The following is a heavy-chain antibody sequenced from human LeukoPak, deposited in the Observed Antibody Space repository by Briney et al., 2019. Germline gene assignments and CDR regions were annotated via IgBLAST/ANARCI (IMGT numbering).Heavy chain of an antibody. CDR2: ISTSSTYI. CDR3: ARASVSGSYHVDY. Sequence: PGGSLRLSCAASGFTFGSYDMNWVRQAPGKGLEWVSCISTSSTYIYYADSVKGRFTLSRDDAKNSLYLQMNSLRPEDTAVYYCARASVSGSYHVDYWGQGTLVTVSS. D-gene: IGHD3-10*01. CDR1: GFTFGSYD. V-gene: IGHV3-21*01. J-gene: IGHJ4*02.